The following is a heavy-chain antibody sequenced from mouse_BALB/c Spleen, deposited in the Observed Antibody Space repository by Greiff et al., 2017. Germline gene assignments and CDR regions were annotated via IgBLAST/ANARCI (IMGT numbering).Heavy chain of an antibody. J-gene: IGHJ3*01. CDR1: GFSLSTSGMG. CDR3: ARLITTAHQGFAY. CDR2: IYWDDDK. D-gene: IGHD1-1*01. V-gene: IGHV8-12*01. Sequence: QVTLKVCGPGILQPSQTLSLTCSFSGFSLSTSGMGVSWIRQPSGKGLEWLAHIYWDDDKRYNPSLKSRLTISKDTSSNQVFLKITSVDTADTATYYCARLITTAHQGFAYWGQGTLVTVSA.